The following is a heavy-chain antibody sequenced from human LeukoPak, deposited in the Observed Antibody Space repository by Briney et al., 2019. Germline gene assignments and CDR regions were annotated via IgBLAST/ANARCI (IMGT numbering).Heavy chain of an antibody. CDR3: ARGAYCGGDCYQGDYFDY. V-gene: IGHV1-2*06. J-gene: IGHJ4*02. CDR1: GYTFTGYY. CDR2: INPNSGGT. Sequence: ASVKVSCKASGYTFTGYYMHWVRQAPGQGLEWMGRINPNSGGTNYAQKFQGRVTMTRDTSISTAYMELSRLRSDDTAVYYCARGAYCGGDCYQGDYFDYWGQGTLVTVSS. D-gene: IGHD2-21*01.